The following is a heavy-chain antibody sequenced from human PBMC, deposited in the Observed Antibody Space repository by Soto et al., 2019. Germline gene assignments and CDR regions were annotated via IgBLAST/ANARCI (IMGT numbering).Heavy chain of an antibody. D-gene: IGHD3-22*01. J-gene: IGHJ4*02. CDR2: ISAYNGNT. CDR1: GYTFTSYG. Sequence: QVQLVQSGAEVKKPGASVKVSCKASGYTFTSYGISWVRQAPGQGLEWMGWISAYNGNTNYAQKLQGRVTMTTDTSTGTAYMELRSLRSDDTAVYYCARDRKWAYYDSSGYYDYWGQGTLVTVSS. V-gene: IGHV1-18*01. CDR3: ARDRKWAYYDSSGYYDY.